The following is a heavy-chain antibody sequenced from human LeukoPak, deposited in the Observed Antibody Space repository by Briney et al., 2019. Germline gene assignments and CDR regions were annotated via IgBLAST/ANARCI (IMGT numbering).Heavy chain of an antibody. Sequence: PGGSLRLSCAASGFTFSSYGMHWVRQAPGKGLQWVAVIWYDGSDKYYADSVKGRFTISRDNSKNTLYLQMNSLRAEDTAVYYCARTSPGYCSSTSCPGADYWGQGTLVTVSS. CDR2: IWYDGSDK. V-gene: IGHV3-33*01. CDR3: ARTSPGYCSSTSCPGADY. D-gene: IGHD2-2*01. CDR1: GFTFSSYG. J-gene: IGHJ4*02.